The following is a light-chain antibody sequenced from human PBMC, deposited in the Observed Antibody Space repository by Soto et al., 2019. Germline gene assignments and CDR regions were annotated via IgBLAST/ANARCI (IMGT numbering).Light chain of an antibody. CDR1: DIGSKT. CDR2: DDS. J-gene: IGLJ1*01. Sequence: SYELTQPPSVSVAPGQTAMMTCWGNDIGSKTVHWYQQKPGQAPVMVVYDDSARPSGIPERFSGSNSGNTATLNISRVEAGDEADFYCQVGDSTSDLIYVFGNGTKVTVL. V-gene: IGLV3-21*02. CDR3: QVGDSTSDLIYV.